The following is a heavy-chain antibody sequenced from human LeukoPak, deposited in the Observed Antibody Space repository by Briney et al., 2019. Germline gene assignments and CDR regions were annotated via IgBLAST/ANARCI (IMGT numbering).Heavy chain of an antibody. D-gene: IGHD6-19*01. CDR2: INPNSGGT. Sequence: ASVKVSCKASGYTFTGYYMHWVRQAPGQGLEWMRWINPNSGGTNYAQKFQGWVTMTRDTSISTAYMELSRLTSDDTAVYYCARDRDGSGWSLGFDIWGQGTMVTVSS. J-gene: IGHJ3*02. CDR1: GYTFTGYY. V-gene: IGHV1-2*04. CDR3: ARDRDGSGWSLGFDI.